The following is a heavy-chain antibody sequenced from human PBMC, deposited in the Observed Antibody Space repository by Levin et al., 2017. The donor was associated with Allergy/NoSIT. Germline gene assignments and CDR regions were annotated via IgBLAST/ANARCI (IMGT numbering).Heavy chain of an antibody. CDR3: ASYPRYSSDWQALDY. D-gene: IGHD6-19*01. V-gene: IGHV4-61*01. CDR1: GGSVNSDNYY. J-gene: IGHJ4*02. CDR2: IYYSGST. Sequence: SETLSLTCTVSGGSVNSDNYYWNWIRQPPGKGLEWIGYIYYSGSTNYNPSLKIRVTISLDTSKNQFSLKVRSVIAAATAVYYCASYPRYSSDWQALDYWGQGALVTVSS.